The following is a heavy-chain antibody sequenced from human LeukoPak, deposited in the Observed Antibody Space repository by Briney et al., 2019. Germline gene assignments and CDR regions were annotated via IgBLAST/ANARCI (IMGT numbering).Heavy chain of an antibody. Sequence: SETLSLTCAVYGGSFSGYYWSWIRQPPGKGREWIGEIDHSGSTNYNPSLKSRVTISVDTSKNQFSLKLSSVTAADTAVYYCARDLLWFGELPYRWFDPWGQGTLVTVSS. V-gene: IGHV4-34*01. D-gene: IGHD3-10*01. J-gene: IGHJ5*02. CDR2: IDHSGST. CDR1: GGSFSGYY. CDR3: ARDLLWFGELPYRWFDP.